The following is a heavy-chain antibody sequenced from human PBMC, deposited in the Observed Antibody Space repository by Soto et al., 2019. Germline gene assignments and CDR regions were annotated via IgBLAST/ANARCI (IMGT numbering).Heavy chain of an antibody. CDR3: TRLISEAQYY. J-gene: IGHJ4*02. V-gene: IGHV3-73*01. Sequence: EVLLVESGGGLVQPGGSLKLSCAASGFVFKDSSIHWVRQASGKGLEWVGRIRDRAFSYATAYAASVKGRFTISRDDLTNTAYLQMNSLKTEDTAIYYCTRLISEAQYYWGQGTLVTVSS. D-gene: IGHD3-10*01. CDR1: GFVFKDSS. CDR2: IRDRAFSYAT.